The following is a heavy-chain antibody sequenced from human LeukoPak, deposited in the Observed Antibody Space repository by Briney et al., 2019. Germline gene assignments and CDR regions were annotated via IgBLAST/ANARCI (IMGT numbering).Heavy chain of an antibody. D-gene: IGHD3-22*01. CDR1: GGTFSSYA. CDR3: ARSITTMIVVGSFGY. CDR2: IIPIFGTA. J-gene: IGHJ4*02. V-gene: IGHV1-69*13. Sequence: GASVKVSCKASGGTFSSYAISWVRQAPGQGLEWMGGIIPIFGTANYAQKFQGRVTITADESTSTAYMELSSLRSEDTAVYYCARSITTMIVVGSFGYWGQGTLVTVSS.